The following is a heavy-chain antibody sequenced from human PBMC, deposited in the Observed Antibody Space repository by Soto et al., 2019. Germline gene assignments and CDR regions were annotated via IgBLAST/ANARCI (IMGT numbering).Heavy chain of an antibody. Sequence: SETLSLTCTVSGGSISSYYWSWIRQPPGTGLEKIGYIYYSGSTNYNPSLKSRVTISVDTSNNQFSLKLSSVTAADTAVYYCAREGDYPAFDNWGQGTMVTVSS. D-gene: IGHD4-17*01. CDR3: AREGDYPAFDN. CDR1: GGSISSYY. CDR2: IYYSGST. V-gene: IGHV4-59*01. J-gene: IGHJ3*02.